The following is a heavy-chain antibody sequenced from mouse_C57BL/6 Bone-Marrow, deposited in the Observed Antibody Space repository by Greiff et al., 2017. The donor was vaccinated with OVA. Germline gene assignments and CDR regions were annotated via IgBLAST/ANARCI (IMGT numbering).Heavy chain of an antibody. Sequence: QVQLQQSGAELVRPGASVKLSCKASGYTFTDYYINWVKQRPGQGLEWIARIYPGSGNTYYNEKFKGKATLTAEQSSSTAYMQLSSLTSEDSAVYFCARDGYSYYYAMDYWGQGTSVTVSS. J-gene: IGHJ4*01. CDR1: GYTFTDYY. V-gene: IGHV1-76*01. CDR3: ARDGYSYYYAMDY. CDR2: IYPGSGNT. D-gene: IGHD2-3*01.